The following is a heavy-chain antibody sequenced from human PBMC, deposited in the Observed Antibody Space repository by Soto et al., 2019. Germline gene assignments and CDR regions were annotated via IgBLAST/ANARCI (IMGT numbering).Heavy chain of an antibody. Sequence: EVQLVESGGGLVQPGGSLRLSCAASGFTFSTYWMNWVRQAPNKGLEWVANIKQDGSEIYYVDSVKGRFTISRDNAKNSLYLQMNSLRAEDTAVYYCARDCSSTSCYRGNWFDPWGQGTLVTVSS. V-gene: IGHV3-7*01. J-gene: IGHJ5*02. CDR1: GFTFSTYW. CDR2: IKQDGSEI. D-gene: IGHD2-2*01. CDR3: ARDCSSTSCYRGNWFDP.